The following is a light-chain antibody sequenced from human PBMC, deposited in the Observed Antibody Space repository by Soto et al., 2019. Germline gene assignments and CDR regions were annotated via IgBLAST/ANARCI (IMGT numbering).Light chain of an antibody. V-gene: IGKV3-15*01. CDR3: PHYNDFPPFS. J-gene: IGKJ3*01. CDR1: QTVSSN. Sequence: DIVMTQSPATLSVSPGERATLSGSASQTVSSNLAWSQQKPGQAPRLLIYGASTRAPGIPARFSGRGSGTEFTLTISILQSEDFAVYDCPHYNDFPPFSIGPGTRVEIK. CDR2: GAS.